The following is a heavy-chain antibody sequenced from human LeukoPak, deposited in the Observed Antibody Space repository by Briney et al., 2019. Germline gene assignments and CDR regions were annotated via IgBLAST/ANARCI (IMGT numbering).Heavy chain of an antibody. J-gene: IGHJ3*02. CDR1: GGSISSYY. CDR2: IYYSGST. CDR3: ASIRAGAFDI. V-gene: IGHV4-59*01. Sequence: SETLSLTCTVSGGSISSYYWSWIRQPPGKGLEWIGYIYYSGSTNYNPSLKSRVTISVDTSKDQFSLKLSSVTAADTAVYYCASIRAGAFDIWGQGTMVTVSS.